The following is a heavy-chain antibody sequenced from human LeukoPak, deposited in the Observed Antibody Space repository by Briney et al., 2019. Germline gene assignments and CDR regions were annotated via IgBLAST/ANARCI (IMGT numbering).Heavy chain of an antibody. CDR1: GFTFSNAW. CDR2: IKSKTDGGTT. J-gene: IGHJ4*02. V-gene: IGHV3-15*01. CDR3: AKDDHCSSTSCYGHY. Sequence: GGSLRLSCAASGFTFSNAWMSWVRQAPGKGLEWVGRIKSKTDGGTTDYAAPVKGRFTISRDDSKNTLYLQMNSLRAEDTAVYYCAKDDHCSSTSCYGHYWGQGTLVTVSS. D-gene: IGHD2-2*01.